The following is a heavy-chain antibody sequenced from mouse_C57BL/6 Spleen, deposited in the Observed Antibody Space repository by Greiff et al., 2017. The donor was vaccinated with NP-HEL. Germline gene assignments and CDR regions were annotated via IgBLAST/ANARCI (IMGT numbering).Heavy chain of an antibody. D-gene: IGHD1-1*01. CDR2: ISSGSSTI. CDR1: GFTFSDYG. J-gene: IGHJ1*03. V-gene: IGHV5-17*01. CDR3: ARPGSSYWYFDV. Sequence: EVHLVESGGGLVKPGGSLKLSCAASGFTFSDYGMHWVRQAPEKGLEWVAYISSGSSTIYYADTVKGRFTISRDNAKNTLFLQMTSLRSEDTAMYYCARPGSSYWYFDVWGTGTTVTVSS.